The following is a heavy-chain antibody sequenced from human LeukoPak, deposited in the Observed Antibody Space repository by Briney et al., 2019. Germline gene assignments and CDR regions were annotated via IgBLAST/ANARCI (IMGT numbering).Heavy chain of an antibody. CDR2: INHSGST. Sequence: PSETLPLTCAVYGGSFSVHYWSWSRQPPGKGLEWIGEINHSGSTNYNPSLKSRVTISVDTSKNQFSLKLSSVTAADTAVYYCANWCSGGNCYPKDYWGQGTLVTVSS. V-gene: IGHV4-34*01. CDR1: GGSFSVHY. D-gene: IGHD2-15*01. CDR3: ANWCSGGNCYPKDY. J-gene: IGHJ4*02.